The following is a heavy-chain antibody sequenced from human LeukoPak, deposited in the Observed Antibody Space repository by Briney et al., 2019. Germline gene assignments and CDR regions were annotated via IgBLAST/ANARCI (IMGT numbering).Heavy chain of an antibody. CDR2: INPNSGGT. Sequence: ASVQVSCKASGHTFTGYYMHWVRQAPGQGLEWMGRINPNSGGTNYAQKFQGRVTMTRDTSISTAYMELSRLRSDDTAVYYCARADYYGSGSYYESAFDIWGQGTMVTVSS. CDR1: GHTFTGYY. V-gene: IGHV1-2*06. D-gene: IGHD3-10*01. J-gene: IGHJ3*02. CDR3: ARADYYGSGSYYESAFDI.